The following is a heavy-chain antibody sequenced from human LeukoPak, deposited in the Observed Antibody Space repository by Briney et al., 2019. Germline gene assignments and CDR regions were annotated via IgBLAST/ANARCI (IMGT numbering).Heavy chain of an antibody. D-gene: IGHD1-26*01. CDR1: GGSLTDGDYY. CDR3: ERILGRYQEGMDV. V-gene: IGHV4-61*08. Sequence: SETLSLTCTVFGGSLTDGDYYWGWVRQPPGTGLQWIATTYEGASLKSRVTISLDTSKNQFFLRLTSVTAADTAVYYCERILGRYQEGMDVWGPGITVTVSS. CDR2: T. J-gene: IGHJ6*02.